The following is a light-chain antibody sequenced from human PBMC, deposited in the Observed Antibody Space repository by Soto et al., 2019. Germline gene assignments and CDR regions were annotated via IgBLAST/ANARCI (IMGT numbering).Light chain of an antibody. CDR1: ESVSRN. Sequence: EVVMTKSPATLSVSPGERATLSCRASESVSRNLAWYQQKPGQAPRLLIYDASTRATGIPDRFSGGGSGTDFTLTISRLEPEDFAVYYCQQYGSSPRTFGQGTRLENK. CDR2: DAS. CDR3: QQYGSSPRT. V-gene: IGKV3-20*01. J-gene: IGKJ5*01.